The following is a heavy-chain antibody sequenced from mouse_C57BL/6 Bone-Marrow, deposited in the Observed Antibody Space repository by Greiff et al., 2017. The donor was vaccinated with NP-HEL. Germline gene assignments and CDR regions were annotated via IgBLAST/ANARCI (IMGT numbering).Heavy chain of an antibody. CDR2: ISSGSSTI. V-gene: IGHV5-17*01. CDR1: GFTFSDYG. D-gene: IGHD4-1*01. Sequence: DVMLVESGGGLVKPGGSLKLSCAASGFTFSDYGMHWVRQAPEKGLEWVAYISSGSSTIYYADTVKGRFTISRDNAKNTLFLQMTSLRSEDTAMYYCARETGRYFDYWGQGTTLTVSS. J-gene: IGHJ2*01. CDR3: ARETGRYFDY.